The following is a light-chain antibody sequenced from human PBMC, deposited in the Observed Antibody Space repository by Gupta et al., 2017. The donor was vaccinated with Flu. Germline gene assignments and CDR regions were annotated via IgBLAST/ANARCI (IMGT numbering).Light chain of an antibody. CDR1: QSVSSFY. V-gene: IGKV3-20*01. CDR2: AAS. CDR3: QQYDTSPRWT. Sequence: EVVLTQSPSTLSLPPGERATLSCRTSQSVSSFYLAWYQQKAGQVPRLLIYAASNRATGIPDRVSGRGSGTEYTLTISRLDPEDSAVYYCQQYDTSPRWTFGRGTRVEIK. J-gene: IGKJ1*01.